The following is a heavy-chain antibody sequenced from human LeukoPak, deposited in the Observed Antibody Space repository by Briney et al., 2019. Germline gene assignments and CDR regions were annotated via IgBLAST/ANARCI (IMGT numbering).Heavy chain of an antibody. CDR2: IWYDGNNK. J-gene: IGHJ4*02. Sequence: GRSLKLSCAASGFTFSSYGMHWVRQAPGKGLEWVAIIWYDGNNKYYADSVKGRFTISRDNSKNTLYLQMNSLRAEDAAVYYCAREGFDGSGVLRAFYFDYWGQGALVTVSS. V-gene: IGHV3-33*08. CDR3: AREGFDGSGVLRAFYFDY. CDR1: GFTFSSYG. D-gene: IGHD3-10*01.